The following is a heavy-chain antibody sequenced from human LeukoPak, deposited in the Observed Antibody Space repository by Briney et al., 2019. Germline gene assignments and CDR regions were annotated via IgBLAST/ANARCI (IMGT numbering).Heavy chain of an antibody. D-gene: IGHD5-18*01. CDR2: IYYSGST. V-gene: IGHV4-39*01. J-gene: IGHJ5*02. CDR3: ARQSYGSLAWFDP. Sequence: SETLSLTCTVSGGSISSSSYYWGWIRQPPGKGLEWIGSIYYSGSTYYNPSLKSRVTISVDTSKNQFPLKLSSVTAADTAVYYCARQSYGSLAWFDPWGQGTLVTVSS. CDR1: GGSISSSSYY.